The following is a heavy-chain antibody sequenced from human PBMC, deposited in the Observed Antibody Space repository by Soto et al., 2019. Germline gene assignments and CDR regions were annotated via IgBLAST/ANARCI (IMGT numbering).Heavy chain of an antibody. V-gene: IGHV4-34*01. CDR1: GGSFSGYY. Sequence: PSETLSLTCAVYGGSFSGYYWSWIRQPPGKGLEWIGEINHSGSTNYNPSLKSRVTISVDTSKNQFSLKLSSVTAADTAVYYCARGEGYCSGGSCYSGSGYYYYYGMDVWGQGTTVTVSS. CDR2: INHSGST. D-gene: IGHD2-15*01. CDR3: ARGEGYCSGGSCYSGSGYYYYYGMDV. J-gene: IGHJ6*02.